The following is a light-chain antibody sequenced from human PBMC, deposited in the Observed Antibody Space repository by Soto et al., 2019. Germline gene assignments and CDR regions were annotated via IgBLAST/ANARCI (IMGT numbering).Light chain of an antibody. CDR2: DTS. CDR3: QQYGTSEII. CDR1: QTLSNSF. V-gene: IGKV3-20*01. Sequence: EIVLTQAPGTLSFSPGERATLSCRASQTLSNSFIAWYQQKPGQAPRLLIYDTSSGATGVPDRYSASGSGTDFTLTISRLEPEDFAVFFCQQYGTSEIILGQGTRLEIK. J-gene: IGKJ5*01.